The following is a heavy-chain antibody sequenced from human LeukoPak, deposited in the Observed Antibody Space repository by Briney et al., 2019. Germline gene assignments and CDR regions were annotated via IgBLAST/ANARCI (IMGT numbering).Heavy chain of an antibody. V-gene: IGHV3-64*01. CDR3: ARDRGSGYYLHGAFDI. D-gene: IGHD3-22*01. CDR2: ISSNGGST. CDR1: GFTFRSYA. J-gene: IGHJ3*02. Sequence: GGSLRLSCAASGFTFRSYAMSWVRQAPGKGLEYVSAISSNGGSTYYANSVKGRFTISRDNSKNTLYLQMNSLRAEDTAVYYCARDRGSGYYLHGAFDIWGQGTMVTVSS.